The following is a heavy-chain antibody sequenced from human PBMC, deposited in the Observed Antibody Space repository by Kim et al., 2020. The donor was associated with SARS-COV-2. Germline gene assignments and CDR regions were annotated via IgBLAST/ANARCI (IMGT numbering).Heavy chain of an antibody. CDR2: ISSNGGST. J-gene: IGHJ3*02. D-gene: IGHD6-13*01. CDR3: VKDQTRLSSGQQLDLDAFDI. V-gene: IGHV3-64D*06. Sequence: GGSLRLSCSASGFTFSSYAMHWVRQAPGKGLEYVSAISSNGGSTYYADSVKGRFTISRDNSKNTLYLQMSSLRAEDTAVYYCVKDQTRLSSGQQLDLDAFDIWGQGTMVTVSS. CDR1: GFTFSSYA.